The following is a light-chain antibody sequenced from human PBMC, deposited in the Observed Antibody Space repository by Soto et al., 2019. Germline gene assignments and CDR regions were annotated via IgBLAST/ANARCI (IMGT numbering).Light chain of an antibody. CDR3: QHYYTYPWT. J-gene: IGKJ1*01. CDR1: QSISSW. Sequence: DIPMTQSPSTLSASVGDRVTITCRASQSISSWLAWYQQRPGKAPKLLIYKASNLESGVPSRFSGSGSGTELTLTISSLHPDDFATYYCQHYYTYPWTFGPGTKVEIK. CDR2: KAS. V-gene: IGKV1-5*03.